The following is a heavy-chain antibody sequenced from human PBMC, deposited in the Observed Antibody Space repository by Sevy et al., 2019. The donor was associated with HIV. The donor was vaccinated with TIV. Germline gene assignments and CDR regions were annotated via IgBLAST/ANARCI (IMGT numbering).Heavy chain of an antibody. CDR3: ARHPLGNWFDL. CDR2: RFYSGGA. J-gene: IGHJ5*02. CDR1: GGSISSSRHY. D-gene: IGHD3-16*01. Sequence: SETLSLTCNVSGGSISSSRHYWSWIRQSPGKSLEWIGRRFYSGGAYYNPSLQSRVTMSVDTSKNQFSLNVNSVTAADTAVYYCARHPLGNWFDLWGQGILVTVSS. V-gene: IGHV4-39*01.